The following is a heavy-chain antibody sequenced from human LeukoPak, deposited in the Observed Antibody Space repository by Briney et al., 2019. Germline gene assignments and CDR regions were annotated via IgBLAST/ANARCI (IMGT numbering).Heavy chain of an antibody. J-gene: IGHJ4*02. D-gene: IGHD6-19*01. V-gene: IGHV4-39*07. CDR2: IYYSGST. CDR1: GGSISSSSYY. CDR3: ARERRSGGWYGEYYFDY. Sequence: SETLSLTCTVSGGSISSSSYYWGWIRQPPGKGLECIGSIYYSGSTYYNPSLKSRVTISVDTSKNQFSLKLSSVTAADTAVYYCARERRSGGWYGEYYFDYWGQGTLVTVSS.